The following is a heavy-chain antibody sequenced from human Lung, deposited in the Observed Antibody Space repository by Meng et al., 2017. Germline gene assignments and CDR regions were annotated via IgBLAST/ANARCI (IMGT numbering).Heavy chain of an antibody. CDR2: INPKSGDT. CDR3: ARDEDISAAGKLFGDY. D-gene: IGHD6-13*01. Sequence: VQLVQAGAEGKEPGASVKVSCKASGYTFPDYWLHWVRRAPGQGLEWMGRINPKSGDTHYAQRFQGRVTMTGDTSISTAYMELSGLRSDDTAMYYCARDEDISAAGKLFGDYWGQGTLVTVSS. CDR1: GYTFPDYW. V-gene: IGHV1-2*06. J-gene: IGHJ4*02.